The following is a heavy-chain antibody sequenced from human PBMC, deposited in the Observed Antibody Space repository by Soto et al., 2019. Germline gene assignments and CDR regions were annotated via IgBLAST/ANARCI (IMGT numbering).Heavy chain of an antibody. Sequence: QVQLVQSGAEVKKPGASVKVSCKASGYTFTRSGISWVRQAPGQGPEWMGWISSYNGDTNYAQTFQGRVTMTTDTSTSTSYMELRSLRSDDTAVYYCARAGVAPYYYFGMAVLGQGTPVTVS. CDR3: ARAGVAPYYYFGMAV. V-gene: IGHV1-18*01. CDR1: GYTFTRSG. J-gene: IGHJ6*02. CDR2: ISSYNGDT. D-gene: IGHD5-12*01.